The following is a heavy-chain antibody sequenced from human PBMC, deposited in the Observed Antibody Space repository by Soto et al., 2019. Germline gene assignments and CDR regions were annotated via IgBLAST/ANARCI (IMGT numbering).Heavy chain of an antibody. J-gene: IGHJ5*02. CDR3: ARDRGCSNTNCYNVSDP. CDR1: ASTFNTYA. CDR2: ISYDGTSE. D-gene: IGHD2-2*02. Sequence: QVQLVESGGGVVQPGRSLRLSCAASASTFNTYAMHWVRQAPDKGLEWVAVISYDGTSEYYADSVKGRFTISRDNSKNTLYLQMNSLRPEDTAVYYCARDRGCSNTNCYNVSDPWGQGTLVTVSS. V-gene: IGHV3-30-3*01.